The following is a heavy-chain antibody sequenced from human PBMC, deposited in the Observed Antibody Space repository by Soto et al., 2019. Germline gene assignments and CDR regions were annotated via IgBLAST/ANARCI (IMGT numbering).Heavy chain of an antibody. CDR3: AKHPIFGVVTHYFAH. CDR2: IGGGGHDT. CDR1: GFAFSAYA. D-gene: IGHD3-3*01. Sequence: DVQLLESGGSLVQPGGSLRLSCSASGFAFSAYAMSWVRQAPQKGLEWVSGIGGGGHDTRYGDSVKDRFTISRDNSRNTLYLEMNRLTAEDTAVYYCAKHPIFGVVTHYFAHWGRGILVTVSS. V-gene: IGHV3-23*01. J-gene: IGHJ4*02.